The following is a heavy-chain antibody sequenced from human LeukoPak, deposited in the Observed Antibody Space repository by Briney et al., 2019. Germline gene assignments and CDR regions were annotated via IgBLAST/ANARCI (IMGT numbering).Heavy chain of an antibody. Sequence: SETLSLTCTVSGGSISSSSYYWGWIRQPPGKGLEWIGSIYYSGSTYYNPSLKSRVTISVDTSKNQFSLKLSSVTAADAAVYYCARRYDFWSGYCGYWGQGTLVTVSS. CDR3: ARRYDFWSGYCGY. CDR1: GGSISSSSYY. D-gene: IGHD3-3*01. J-gene: IGHJ4*02. V-gene: IGHV4-39*01. CDR2: IYYSGST.